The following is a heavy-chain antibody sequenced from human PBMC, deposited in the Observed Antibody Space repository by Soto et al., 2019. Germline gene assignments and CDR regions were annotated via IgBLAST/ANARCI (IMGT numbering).Heavy chain of an antibody. CDR3: ARKGYTYRKSGLDV. V-gene: IGHV1-46*01. CDR2: INPTDAST. D-gene: IGHD5-18*01. CDR1: GYAFTNYY. J-gene: IGHJ6*02. Sequence: QAHLEHSGTEVKNPGASVKVSCKASGYAFTNYYMHRVRQTPGQGLAWVGVINPTDASTRYTQKFQDSVNITTDTSKRTVYLQLSSLKSDDTAVYYCARKGYTYRKSGLDVWGQGTTVIVSS.